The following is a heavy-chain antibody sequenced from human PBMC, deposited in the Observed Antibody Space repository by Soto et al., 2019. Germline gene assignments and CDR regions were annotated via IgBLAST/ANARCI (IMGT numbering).Heavy chain of an antibody. D-gene: IGHD3-3*01. CDR1: GGSISSYY. CDR2: IYYSGST. Sequence: SETLSLTCTVSGGSISSYYWSWIRQPPGKGLEWIGYIYYSGSTNYNPSLKSRVTISVDTSKNQSSLKLSSVTAADTAVYSCARLSSTVRFLEWPLGDGNWFDPWGQGTLVTVSS. V-gene: IGHV4-59*08. J-gene: IGHJ5*02. CDR3: ARLSSTVRFLEWPLGDGNWFDP.